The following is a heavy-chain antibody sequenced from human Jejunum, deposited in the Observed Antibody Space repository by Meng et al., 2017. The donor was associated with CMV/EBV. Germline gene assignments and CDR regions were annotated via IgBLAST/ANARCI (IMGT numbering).Heavy chain of an antibody. J-gene: IGHJ4*02. CDR3: ARDVYYVSSGFFGREDY. CDR2: IKNDGSEK. Sequence: TFSNDWMNWVRQAPGKGLEWVTKIKNDGSEKYYVNSVEGRFTISRDNAKNSLYLQMNSLRAEDTAVYYCARDVYYVSSGFFGREDYWGQGTLVTVSS. D-gene: IGHD3-22*01. CDR1: TFSNDW. V-gene: IGHV3-7*01.